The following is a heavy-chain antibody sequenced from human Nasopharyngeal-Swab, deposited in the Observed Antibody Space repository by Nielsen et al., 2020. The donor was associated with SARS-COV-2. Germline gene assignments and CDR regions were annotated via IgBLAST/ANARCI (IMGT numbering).Heavy chain of an antibody. D-gene: IGHD2-15*01. CDR3: AKDSGAGFCNDGSCFPTNH. CDR1: GFTFSGYA. J-gene: IGHJ5*02. Sequence: GESLKISCAASGFTFSGYAMNWVRQAPGKGLEWVSGISGTGDDTYYADSVKGRFTISRDRSKNTLYLQMNSLRAKDTAVYYCAKDSGAGFCNDGSCFPTNHWGQGTRVTVSS. V-gene: IGHV3-23*01. CDR2: ISGTGDDT.